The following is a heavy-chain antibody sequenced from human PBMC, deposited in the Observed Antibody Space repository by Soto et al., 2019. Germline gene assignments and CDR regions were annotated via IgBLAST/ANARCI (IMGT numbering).Heavy chain of an antibody. CDR3: VQTTGWPGFDF. CDR2: IYGGGTT. J-gene: IGHJ4*02. CDR1: GFAVSSKY. Sequence: EVQLVESGGGLIQPGGSLRLSCAASGFAVSSKYMTWVRQAPGKALEWVSVIYGGGTTYYADSVKGRVTISRDTSKNTLYLQMNSLRAEDTAVYYCVQTTGWPGFDFWGQGTLVTVSS. V-gene: IGHV3-53*01. D-gene: IGHD6-19*01.